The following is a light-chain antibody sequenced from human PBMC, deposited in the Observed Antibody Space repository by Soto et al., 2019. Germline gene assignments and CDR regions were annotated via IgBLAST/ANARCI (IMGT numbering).Light chain of an antibody. CDR2: DAS. CDR3: QQYGSSPFT. J-gene: IGKJ5*01. V-gene: IGKV3-20*01. CDR1: QSVSSY. Sequence: EIVLTQSPATLSLSPGERATLSCRASQSVSSYLAWYQQKPGQAPRLLIYDASSRATGTPDRFSGSGSGTDFTLTISRLEPEDVAVYYCQQYGSSPFTFGQGTRLEIK.